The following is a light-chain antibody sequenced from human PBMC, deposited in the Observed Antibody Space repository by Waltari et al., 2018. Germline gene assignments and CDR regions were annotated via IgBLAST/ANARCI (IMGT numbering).Light chain of an antibody. J-gene: IGLJ2*01. CDR1: SSDIGSYNF. Sequence: QSVLTQPPSVSGSPGQSVTMSFTGTSSDIGSYNFVSWYQQHPGKAPTLVIYDVITRPSGVPDRFSGSKSGNTASLTVSGLQAEDEADYYCSSHAGSTAVFGGGTKLTVL. CDR3: SSHAGSTAV. V-gene: IGLV2-8*01. CDR2: DVI.